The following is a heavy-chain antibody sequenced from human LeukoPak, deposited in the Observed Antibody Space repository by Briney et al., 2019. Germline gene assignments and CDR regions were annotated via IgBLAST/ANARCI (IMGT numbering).Heavy chain of an antibody. CDR2: IKQDGSEK. CDR3: ARFSSSGWYGGFDY. Sequence: GGSLRLSCAASGFTFSSYWMSWVRQAPGKGLEWVANIKQDGSEKYYVDSVKGRFTISRDNAKNSLYLQMNSLRAEDTAVYYCARFSSSGWYGGFDYWGQGTLVTVSS. CDR1: GFTFSSYW. D-gene: IGHD6-19*01. J-gene: IGHJ4*02. V-gene: IGHV3-7*01.